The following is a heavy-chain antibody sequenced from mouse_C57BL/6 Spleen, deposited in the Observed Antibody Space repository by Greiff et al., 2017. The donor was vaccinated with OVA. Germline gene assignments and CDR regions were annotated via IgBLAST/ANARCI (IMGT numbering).Heavy chain of an antibody. Sequence: VQLQQSGPELVKPGASVKISCKASGYAFSSSWMNWVKQRPGKGLEWIGRIYPGDGDTYYNGKFKGKATLTADKSSSTAYMQLSSLTSEDSAVYFCARGTTVSHWYVDVWGTGTTVTVSS. V-gene: IGHV1-82*01. CDR3: ARGTTVSHWYVDV. CDR2: IYPGDGDT. D-gene: IGHD1-1*01. CDR1: GYAFSSSW. J-gene: IGHJ1*03.